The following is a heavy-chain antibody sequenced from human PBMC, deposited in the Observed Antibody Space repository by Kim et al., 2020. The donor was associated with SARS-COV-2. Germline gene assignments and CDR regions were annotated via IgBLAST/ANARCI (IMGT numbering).Heavy chain of an antibody. CDR1: GYTFTSYA. D-gene: IGHD3-10*01. Sequence: ASVKVSCKASGYTFTSYAMHWVRQAPGQRLEWMGWINAGNGNTEYSQKFQGRVTITRDTSASTAYMELSSLRSEDTAVYYCAWTDVATGSGYYGRDVWGQGTTVTVSS. CDR2: INAGNGNT. J-gene: IGHJ6*02. V-gene: IGHV1-3*01. CDR3: AWTDVATGSGYYGRDV.